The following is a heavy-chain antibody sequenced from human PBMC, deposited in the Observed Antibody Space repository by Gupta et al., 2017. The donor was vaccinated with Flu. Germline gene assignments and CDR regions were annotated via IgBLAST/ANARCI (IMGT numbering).Heavy chain of an antibody. CDR3: ARDGPHFDFDY. J-gene: IGHJ4*02. D-gene: IGHD3-3*02. CDR1: GFTFSRYG. CDR2: IRSDPDGSNK. Sequence: QVQLVESGGGVVQPGKSLRLSCAASGFTFSRYGMHWVRQAPGRGLEWVAFIRSDPDGSNKYYTDSVKGRFTISRDSSKNTLYLQMNSLRVEDTAMYYCARDGPHFDFDYWGQGTLVIVSS. V-gene: IGHV3-30*02.